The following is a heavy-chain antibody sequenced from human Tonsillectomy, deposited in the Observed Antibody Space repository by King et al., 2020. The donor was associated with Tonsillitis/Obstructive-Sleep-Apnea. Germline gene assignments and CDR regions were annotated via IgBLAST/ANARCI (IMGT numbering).Heavy chain of an antibody. J-gene: IGHJ3*01. Sequence: VQLVESGGGLVQPGGSLRLSCAASRFTLSIYWMHWVRQAPGKGLEWIGSINYSGSTYYNPSLKSRVTISVDTSKNQFSLKLTSVTAADTAVYYCAGDAGEYAFDLWGQGTMVTVSS. CDR2: INYSGST. D-gene: IGHD3-16*01. CDR1: RFTLSIYW. CDR3: AGDAGEYAFDL. V-gene: IGHV4-59*05.